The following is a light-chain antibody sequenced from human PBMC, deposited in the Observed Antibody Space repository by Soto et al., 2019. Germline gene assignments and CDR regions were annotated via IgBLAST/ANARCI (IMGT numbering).Light chain of an antibody. J-gene: IGKJ2*01. CDR2: AAS. V-gene: IGKV1-39*01. CDR3: QQSYSIPVT. CDR1: QSISSY. Sequence: DIQLTQSPSFLSASVGDRVTITCRASQSISSYLNWYQQKPGKAPKLLIHAASSLESGVPSRFSGSGSGTDFTLTISSLQPEDSATYYCQQSYSIPVTFGQGTKVDIK.